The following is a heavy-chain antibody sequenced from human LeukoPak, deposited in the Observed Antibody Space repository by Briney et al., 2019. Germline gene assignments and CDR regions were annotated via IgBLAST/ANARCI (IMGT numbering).Heavy chain of an antibody. CDR1: GFTFSSYG. V-gene: IGHV3-30*03. CDR3: RVVITTTDY. CDR2: ISYDGSNK. D-gene: IGHD3-22*01. Sequence: PGGSLRLSCAASGFTFSSYGMHWVRQAPGKGLEWVAVISYDGSNKYYADSVKGRFTISRDNSKDTLYLQMNSLRAEDTAVYYCRVVITTTDYWGQGTLVTVSS. J-gene: IGHJ4*02.